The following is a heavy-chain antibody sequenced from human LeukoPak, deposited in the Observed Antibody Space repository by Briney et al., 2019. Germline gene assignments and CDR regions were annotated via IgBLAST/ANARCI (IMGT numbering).Heavy chain of an antibody. CDR1: GFTFSSYA. CDR2: ISYDGNNK. Sequence: GGSLRLSCAASGFTFSSYAMHWVRQAPGKGLEWVAVISYDGNNKYYADSVKGRFTISRDNSKNTLYLQMNSLRAEDTAVYYCARDRNVLRYFDWSLGAFDIWGQGTMVTVSS. D-gene: IGHD3-9*01. V-gene: IGHV3-30-3*01. CDR3: ARDRNVLRYFDWSLGAFDI. J-gene: IGHJ3*02.